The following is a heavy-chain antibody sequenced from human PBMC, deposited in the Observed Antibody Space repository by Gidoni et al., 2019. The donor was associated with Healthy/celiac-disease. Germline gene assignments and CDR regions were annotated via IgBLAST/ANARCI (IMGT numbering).Heavy chain of an antibody. J-gene: IGHJ6*02. CDR1: GFTFSSYS. CDR3: ARDSTYYDILTGYYIYYGMDV. Sequence: EVQLVESGGGLVKPGGSLRLPCAASGFTFSSYSMNWFRQAPGKGLEWVSSISSSSSYIYYADSVKGRFTISRDNAKNSLYLQMNSLRAEDTAVYYCARDSTYYDILTGYYIYYGMDVWGQGTTVTVSS. CDR2: ISSSSSYI. D-gene: IGHD3-9*01. V-gene: IGHV3-21*01.